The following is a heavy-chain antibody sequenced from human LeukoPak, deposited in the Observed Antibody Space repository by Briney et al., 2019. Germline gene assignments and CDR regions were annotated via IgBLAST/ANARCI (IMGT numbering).Heavy chain of an antibody. Sequence: GGSLRLSCAAPGFTFSSYAMDWVRQAPGKGLEWVAFIRYDGSNKYYADSVKGRFTISRDNSKNTLYLQMNSLRAEDTAVYYCARDLTPGGEDNYWGQGTLVTVSS. V-gene: IGHV3-30*02. CDR1: GFTFSSYA. CDR2: IRYDGSNK. CDR3: ARDLTPGGEDNY. J-gene: IGHJ4*02. D-gene: IGHD3-16*01.